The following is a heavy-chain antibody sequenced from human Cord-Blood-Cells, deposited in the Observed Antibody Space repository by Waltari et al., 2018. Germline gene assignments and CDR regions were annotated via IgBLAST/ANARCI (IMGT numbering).Heavy chain of an antibody. CDR2: IYYSGST. V-gene: IGHV4-39*01. J-gene: IGHJ4*02. CDR1: GGSISSSSYY. Sequence: QLQLQESGPGLVKPSATLSLTCTVSGGSISSSSYYWGWIRQPQGKGLVLIGSIYYSGSTYYNPSLKSRVTISVDTSKNQFSLKLSSVTAADTAVYYCARRGAARPFDYWGQGTLVTVSS. CDR3: ARRGAARPFDY. D-gene: IGHD6-6*01.